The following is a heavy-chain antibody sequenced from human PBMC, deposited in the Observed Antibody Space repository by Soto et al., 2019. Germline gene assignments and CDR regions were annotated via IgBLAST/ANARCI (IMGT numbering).Heavy chain of an antibody. CDR3: ARDNYDFYWFDP. D-gene: IGHD3-3*01. CDR1: GGTFNTYG. CDR2: IIPIFGTP. J-gene: IGHJ5*02. Sequence: QVQLVQSGAEVKKPGSSVKVSCKASGGTFNTYGFSWLRQAPGQGLEWMGVIIPIFGTPKYAQKFQGRVTITADESTSTVYMDLTSLRSEDTAMYYCARDNYDFYWFDPCAQGTLVTVSS. V-gene: IGHV1-69*01.